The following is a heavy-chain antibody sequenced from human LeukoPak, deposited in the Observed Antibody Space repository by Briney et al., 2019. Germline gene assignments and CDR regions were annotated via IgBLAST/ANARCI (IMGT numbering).Heavy chain of an antibody. CDR3: ATVEVGTVDVFDI. Sequence: PSETLSLTCTVSGGSLTNYHWRWLRHPAGKGLEWIARFYTGGSTTYNPSLNGRATISVDTSMNHFSLKLTSVTAADTAIYYCATVEVGTVDVFDIWGQGTMVTVSS. CDR1: GGSLTNYH. J-gene: IGHJ3*02. V-gene: IGHV4-4*07. D-gene: IGHD1-26*01. CDR2: FYTGGST.